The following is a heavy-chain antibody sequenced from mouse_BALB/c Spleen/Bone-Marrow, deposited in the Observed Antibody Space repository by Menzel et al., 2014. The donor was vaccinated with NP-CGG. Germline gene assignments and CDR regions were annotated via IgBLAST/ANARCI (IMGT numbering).Heavy chain of an antibody. J-gene: IGHJ4*01. D-gene: IGHD2-1*01. CDR3: ARAEGNYCAMDY. Sequence: QVQLQQSGAELVRPGSSVKISCKASGYAFSSYWMNWVKQRPGQGLEWIGQIYPGDGDTNYNGKFKGKATLTADKSSSPGFMQLSSLTSEGSAVYFWARAEGNYCAMDYWGQGTSVTVSS. CDR1: GYAFSSYW. V-gene: IGHV1-80*01. CDR2: IYPGDGDT.